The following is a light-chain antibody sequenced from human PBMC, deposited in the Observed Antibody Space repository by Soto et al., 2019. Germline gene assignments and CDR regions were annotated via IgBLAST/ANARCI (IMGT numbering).Light chain of an antibody. J-gene: IGKJ1*01. Sequence: EIVLTQSPGTLSLSPGERATISCRASQSVPSGYVAWFQQKSGQAPRLLIYGASNRATAIPDRFSGSGSGTDFTLTISRLEPEDFAVYYCHQYGSSPATFGQGTKV. CDR1: QSVPSGY. V-gene: IGKV3-20*01. CDR3: HQYGSSPAT. CDR2: GAS.